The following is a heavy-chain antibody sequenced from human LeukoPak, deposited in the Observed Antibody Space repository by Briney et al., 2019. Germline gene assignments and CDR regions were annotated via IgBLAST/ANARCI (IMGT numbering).Heavy chain of an antibody. Sequence: GGSLRLSCAASGFTVSTNFMSWVRQAPGKGLEWVSVIYAGGDTYYADSVKGRCTISRDNSKNTLYLQMNSLRAEDTAVYFCARSGSGWFDFWGQGTLVTVSS. J-gene: IGHJ4*02. CDR3: ARSGSGWFDF. CDR1: GFTVSTNF. D-gene: IGHD6-19*01. CDR2: IYAGGDT. V-gene: IGHV3-53*01.